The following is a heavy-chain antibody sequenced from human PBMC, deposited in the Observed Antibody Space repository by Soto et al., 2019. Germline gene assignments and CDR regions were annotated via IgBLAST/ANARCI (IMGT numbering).Heavy chain of an antibody. CDR1: GFTFNSCA. CDR2: LTASGDST. J-gene: IGHJ4*02. Sequence: EVHLSESGGGLVQPGGSLRLSCTASGFTFNSCAMSWVRQSPTKGLEWVSALTASGDSTFYADSLNGRFTISRDNSKSTLYLQMKSLRAGDTAVYYCAKDRGVRGVDPEAIDFWGQGTLVTVSS. V-gene: IGHV3-23*01. CDR3: AKDRGVRGVDPEAIDF. D-gene: IGHD3-10*01.